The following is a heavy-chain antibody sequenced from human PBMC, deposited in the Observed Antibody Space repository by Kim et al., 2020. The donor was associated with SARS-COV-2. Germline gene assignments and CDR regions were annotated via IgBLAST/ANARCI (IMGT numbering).Heavy chain of an antibody. V-gene: IGHV4-34*01. CDR2: INHSGST. Sequence: SETLSLTCAVYGGSFSGYYWSWIRQPPGKGLEWIGEINHSGSTNYNPSLKSRVTISVYTSKNQFSLKLSSVTAADTAVYYCARARYSGYDYHWGQGTLVTVSS. D-gene: IGHD5-12*01. J-gene: IGHJ5*02. CDR3: ARARYSGYDYH. CDR1: GGSFSGYY.